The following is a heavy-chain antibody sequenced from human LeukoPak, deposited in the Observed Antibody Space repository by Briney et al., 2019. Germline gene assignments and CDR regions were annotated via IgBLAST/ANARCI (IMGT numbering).Heavy chain of an antibody. CDR2: INPSSGAT. V-gene: IGHV1-46*01. D-gene: IGHD1-26*01. CDR1: GYTFTSYY. CDR3: ARATNFYYYYGMDV. J-gene: IGHJ6*02. Sequence: ASVKVSCKTSGYTFTSYYIHWVRQAPGQGLEWMGIINPSSGATNYAQKFQGRVTMTRDTSTSTVYMELGSQRSEDTAVYYCARATNFYYYYGMDVWGQGTTVTVSS.